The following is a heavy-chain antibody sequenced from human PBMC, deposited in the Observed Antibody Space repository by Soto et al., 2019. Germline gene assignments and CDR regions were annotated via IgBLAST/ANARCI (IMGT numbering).Heavy chain of an antibody. CDR2: INAGNGNT. CDR3: ARESGHYYYYGMDV. J-gene: IGHJ6*02. Sequence: GASVKVSCEASGYTFTSYAIHWVRQAPGQRLEWMGWINAGNGNTKYSQKFQGRVTITRDTSASTAYMELSSLRSEDTAVYYCARESGHYYYYGMDVWGQGTTVTVSS. D-gene: IGHD3-10*01. V-gene: IGHV1-3*01. CDR1: GYTFTSYA.